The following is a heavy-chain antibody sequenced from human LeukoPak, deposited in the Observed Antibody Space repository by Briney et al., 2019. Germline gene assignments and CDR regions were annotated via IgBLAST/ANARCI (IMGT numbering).Heavy chain of an antibody. CDR2: TNGDGNDI. Sequence: GGSLRLSCAVSGFTLSNSWMHWVRQAPGKGLVWVARTNGDGNDISYADSVKGRFTISRDNSKNTLYLQMNSLRAEDTAVYYCAKVEKLNPDRSGYYLPLGSWGQGTLVTVSS. J-gene: IGHJ5*02. D-gene: IGHD3-22*01. CDR1: GFTLSNSW. V-gene: IGHV3-74*01. CDR3: AKVEKLNPDRSGYYLPLGS.